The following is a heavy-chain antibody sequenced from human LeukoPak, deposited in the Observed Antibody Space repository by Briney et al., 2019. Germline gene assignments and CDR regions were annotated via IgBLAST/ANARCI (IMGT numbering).Heavy chain of an antibody. D-gene: IGHD3-10*01. V-gene: IGHV3-21*01. CDR2: ISSSSSYI. CDR3: ARDYSGSGSYYNVFDY. CDR1: GFTFSSYS. Sequence: GGSLRLSCAASGFTFSSYSMNWVRQALGKGLEWVSSISSSSSYIYYADSVKGRFTISRDNAKNSLYLQMNSLRAEDTAVYYCARDYSGSGSYYNVFDYWGQGTLVTVSS. J-gene: IGHJ4*02.